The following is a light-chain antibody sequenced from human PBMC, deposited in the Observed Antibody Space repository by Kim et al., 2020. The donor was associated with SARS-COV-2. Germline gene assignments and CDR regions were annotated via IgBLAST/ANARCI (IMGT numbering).Light chain of an antibody. CDR1: QNINRY. J-gene: IGKJ2*01. V-gene: IGKV1-39*01. CDR3: QQSYGSPPT. CDR2: AAS. Sequence: DIQMTQSPSSLSASVGDRVTITCRASQNINRYLNWYQHKPGKVPKLLISAASTLQTGVPSRFSGSGSGTDFTLTINSLQPEDFATYYCQQSYGSPPTFGQGTKLEIK.